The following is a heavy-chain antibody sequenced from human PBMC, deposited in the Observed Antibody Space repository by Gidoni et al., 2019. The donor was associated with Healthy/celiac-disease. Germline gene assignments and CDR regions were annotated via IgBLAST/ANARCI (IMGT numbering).Heavy chain of an antibody. CDR1: GGSISSCSYY. D-gene: IGHD1-26*01. CDR2: IYYSWSP. Sequence: QLQLQESGPGLAMPSEALSLTCTVSGGSISSCSYYLGWIRQPPGKGLEWIGSIYYSWSPYYHPSRKSRVTMSVDTSKNQFSRKVSSVTAADTDVYYWARQMMVIVGATYYVDDWGQGTLVTVS. CDR3: ARQMMVIVGATYYVDD. V-gene: IGHV4-39*01. J-gene: IGHJ4*02.